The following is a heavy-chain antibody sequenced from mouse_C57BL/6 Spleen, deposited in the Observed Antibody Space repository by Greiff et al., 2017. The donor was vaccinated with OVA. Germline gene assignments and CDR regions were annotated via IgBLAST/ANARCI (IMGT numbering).Heavy chain of an antibody. CDR1: GYTFTSYG. CDR2: IYPRSGNT. CDR3: ARDSSGSLFGD. V-gene: IGHV1-81*01. D-gene: IGHD3-2*02. Sequence: QVHVKQSGAELARPGASVKLSCKASGYTFTSYGISWVKQRTGQGLEWIGEIYPRSGNTYYNEKFKGKATLTADKSSSTAYMELRSLTSEDSAVYFCARDSSGSLFGDWGQGTTLTVSS. J-gene: IGHJ2*01.